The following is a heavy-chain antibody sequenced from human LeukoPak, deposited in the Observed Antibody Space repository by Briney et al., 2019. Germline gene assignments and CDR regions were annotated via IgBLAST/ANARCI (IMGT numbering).Heavy chain of an antibody. D-gene: IGHD3-16*01. CDR1: GFSFSGSA. V-gene: IGHV3-73*01. CDR2: IRRKGNDYAT. J-gene: IGHJ4*02. CDR3: ARLGGSPPYFDY. Sequence: GGSLRLSCAASGFSFSGSAIHWVRQASGKGLEWVGHIRRKGNDYATAYTASVKGRFTISRDDSKNTAFLQMDSLKTEETAVYFCARLGGSPPYFDYWGQGTLVTVSS.